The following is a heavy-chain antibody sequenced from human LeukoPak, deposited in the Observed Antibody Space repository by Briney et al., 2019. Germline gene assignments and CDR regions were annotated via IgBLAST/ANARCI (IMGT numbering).Heavy chain of an antibody. CDR3: ARDQGPRIGELGDP. J-gene: IGHJ5*02. CDR1: GFTFSSYG. D-gene: IGHD3-10*01. CDR2: IWYDGSNK. Sequence: PGRSLRLSCAASGFTFSSYGMHWVRQAPGKGLEWVAVIWYDGSNKYYADSVKGRFTISRDNSKNTLYLQMNSLRAEDTAVYYCARDQGPRIGELGDPWGQGTLVTVSS. V-gene: IGHV3-33*01.